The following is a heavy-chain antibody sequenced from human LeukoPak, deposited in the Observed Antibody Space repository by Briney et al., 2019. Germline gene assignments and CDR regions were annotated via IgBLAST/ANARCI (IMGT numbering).Heavy chain of an antibody. J-gene: IGHJ3*02. CDR1: GGSISSYY. V-gene: IGHV4-59*01. D-gene: IGHD2-2*01. CDR3: ARDQDVVVPAAAVAFDI. Sequence: SETLSLTCTVSGGSISSYYWSWIRQPPGKGLEWIGYIYYSGSTNYNPSLKSRVTISVDTSKNQFSLKLSSVTAADTAVYYCARDQDVVVPAAAVAFDIWGQGTMVTVSS. CDR2: IYYSGST.